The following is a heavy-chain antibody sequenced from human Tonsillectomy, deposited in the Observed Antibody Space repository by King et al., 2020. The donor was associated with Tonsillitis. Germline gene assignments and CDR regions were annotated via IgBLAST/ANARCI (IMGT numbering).Heavy chain of an antibody. D-gene: IGHD7-27*01. Sequence: QLQESGPGLVKPSETLSLTCTVSGGSISSGTYYWGWIRQPPGKGLEWIGSIYYTGSTYHNPSLKSRVTISVDTSKNQFSLNLSSVTAADTAVYYCARLVTGPNWWGQGTLVTVSS. V-gene: IGHV4-39*07. J-gene: IGHJ4*02. CDR3: ARLVTGPNW. CDR2: IYYTGST. CDR1: GGSISSGTYY.